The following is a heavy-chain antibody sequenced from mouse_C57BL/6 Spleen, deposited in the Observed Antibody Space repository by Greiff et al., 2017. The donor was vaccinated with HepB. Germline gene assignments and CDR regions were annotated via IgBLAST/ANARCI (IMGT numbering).Heavy chain of an antibody. CDR2: IWSGGST. Sequence: VQLVESGPGLVQPSQSLSITCTVSGFSLTSYGVHWVRQSPGKGLEWLGVIWSGGSTDYNAAFISRLSISKDNSKSQVFFKMNSLQADDTAIYYCDRNPVYSNYGYAMDYWGQGTSVTVSS. J-gene: IGHJ4*01. D-gene: IGHD2-5*01. CDR1: GFSLTSYG. CDR3: DRNPVYSNYGYAMDY. V-gene: IGHV2-2*01.